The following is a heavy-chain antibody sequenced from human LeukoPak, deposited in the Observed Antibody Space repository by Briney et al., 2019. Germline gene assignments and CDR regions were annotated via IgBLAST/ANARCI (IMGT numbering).Heavy chain of an antibody. D-gene: IGHD6-13*01. Sequence: ASVKVSCKASGYTFTSYDINWVRQATGQGLEWMGWMNPNSGNTGYAQKFQGRVTMTRNTSISTAYMELSSLRSEDTAVYYCARFPVIAAAGTFQNDYYYMDVWGKGPRSPSP. V-gene: IGHV1-8*01. CDR1: GYTFTSYD. CDR3: ARFPVIAAAGTFQNDYYYMDV. CDR2: MNPNSGNT. J-gene: IGHJ6*03.